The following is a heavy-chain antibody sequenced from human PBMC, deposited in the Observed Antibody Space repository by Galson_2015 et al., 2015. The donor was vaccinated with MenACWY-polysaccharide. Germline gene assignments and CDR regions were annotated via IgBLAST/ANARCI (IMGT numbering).Heavy chain of an antibody. CDR1: GFSITSYA. D-gene: IGHD6-13*01. Sequence: FLRLSCAASGFSITSYAVNWVRQAPGKGLEWVAVISGSGTDIRYADSVKGRFTISRDTSKSTLYLQMNSLRGEDTAKYYCAKASQWGAAAVGSFDHWGQGTLVTVSS. V-gene: IGHV3-23*01. CDR2: ISGSGTDI. CDR3: AKASQWGAAAVGSFDH. J-gene: IGHJ4*02.